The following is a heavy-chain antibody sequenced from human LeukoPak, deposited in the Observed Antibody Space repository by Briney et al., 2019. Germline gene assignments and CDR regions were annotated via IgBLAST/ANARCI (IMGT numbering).Heavy chain of an antibody. CDR2: INPNSGGT. CDR3: ARESYYDSSGYYNMDV. V-gene: IGHV1-2*02. D-gene: IGHD3-22*01. Sequence: GASVKVSCKASGYTFTGYYMHWVRQAPGQGPEWMGWINPNSGGTNYAQKFQGRVTMTRDTSISTAYMELSRLRSDDTAVYYCARESYYDSSGYYNMDVWGKGTTVTVSS. CDR1: GYTFTGYY. J-gene: IGHJ6*03.